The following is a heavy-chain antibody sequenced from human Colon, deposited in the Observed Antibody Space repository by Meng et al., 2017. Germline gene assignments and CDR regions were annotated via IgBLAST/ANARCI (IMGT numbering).Heavy chain of an antibody. D-gene: IGHD4-17*01. Sequence: HVQIQQGGSGLLKPSETLSLTCAVSGGSFSGFYWSWIRQPPGKGLEWIGEIDHFGISNYNSSLKGRLTMSVDTSKKQISLTLTSVTAADTAVYYCATGLRHGDWFDPWGPGTLVTVSS. V-gene: IGHV4-34*02. CDR3: ATGLRHGDWFDP. CDR2: IDHFGIS. CDR1: GGSFSGFY. J-gene: IGHJ5*02.